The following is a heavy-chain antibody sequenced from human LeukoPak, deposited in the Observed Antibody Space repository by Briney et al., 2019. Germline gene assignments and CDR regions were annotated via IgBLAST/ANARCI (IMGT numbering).Heavy chain of an antibody. D-gene: IGHD3-16*01. J-gene: IGHJ3*02. CDR3: TREINAFDI. CDR2: INNDGSTT. V-gene: IGHV3-74*01. CDR1: GFTFSSYW. Sequence: GGSLRLSCAGSGFTFSSYWMYWVRQAPGKGLVWVSRINNDGSTTSYADSVKGRFTISRDNSKNTLYLQMNSLRAEDTAIYYCTREINAFDIWGLGTMVTVSS.